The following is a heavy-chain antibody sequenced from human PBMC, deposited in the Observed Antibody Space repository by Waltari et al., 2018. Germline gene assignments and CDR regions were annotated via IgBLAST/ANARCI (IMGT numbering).Heavy chain of an antibody. CDR2: INPNSGGT. CDR1: GYTFTGYY. V-gene: IGHV1-2*06. D-gene: IGHD1-26*01. J-gene: IGHJ4*02. CDR3: ARWEGSDDY. Sequence: QVQLVQSGAEVKKPGASVKVSCKASGYTFTGYYMHWVRQAPGQGLEGMGRINPNSGGTRYAQTIQGRVTMTRDTSISTAYMELGRLRSDDTAVYYCARWEGSDDYWGQGTLVTVSS.